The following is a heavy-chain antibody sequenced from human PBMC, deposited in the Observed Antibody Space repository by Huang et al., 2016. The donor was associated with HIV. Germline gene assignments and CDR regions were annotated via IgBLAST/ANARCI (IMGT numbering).Heavy chain of an antibody. Sequence: DVQLVESGGGLVKPGGSLRPSCAASGFSFASFAMPWVRQAPGNGLEWVVSSAESSSCTDDAGSLRGRFTFSRDNAKNSLYLQMNSLRLEDTAVYYCVRENYGSGSTLHWFDPWGQGTLVTVSS. CDR3: VRENYGSGSTLHWFDP. J-gene: IGHJ5*02. V-gene: IGHV3-21*01. D-gene: IGHD3-10*01. CDR2: SAESSSCT. CDR1: GFSFASFA.